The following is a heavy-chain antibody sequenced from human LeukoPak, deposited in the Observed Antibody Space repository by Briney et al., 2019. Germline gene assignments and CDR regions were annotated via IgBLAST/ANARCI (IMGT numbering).Heavy chain of an antibody. CDR3: AREGYCSSTSCYLLDYYYYYMTS. CDR1: GGSISSYY. V-gene: IGHV4-4*07. D-gene: IGHD2-2*01. Sequence: SETLSLTCTVSGGSISSYYWSWIRQPAGKGLEWIGGIYTSGSTNYNPSLKSRVTMSVDTSKNQFSLKLSSVTAADTAVYYCAREGYCSSTSCYLLDYYYYYMTSGAKGPRSPSP. J-gene: IGHJ6*03. CDR2: IYTSGST.